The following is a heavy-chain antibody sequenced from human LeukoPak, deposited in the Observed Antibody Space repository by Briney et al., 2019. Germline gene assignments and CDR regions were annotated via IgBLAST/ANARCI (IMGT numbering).Heavy chain of an antibody. D-gene: IGHD2-2*01. CDR3: AKGRGYCSSTSCYVLARGMDV. J-gene: IGHJ6*02. CDR1: GFTFSNYA. V-gene: IGHV3-23*01. Sequence: GGSLRLSCAASGFTFSNYAMSWVRQAPGKGLEWVASIRRNADKAYNADSVKGRFTISRDNSRNTVFLQMISLRAEDTAVYYCAKGRGYCSSTSCYVLARGMDVWGQGTTVTVSS. CDR2: IRRNADKA.